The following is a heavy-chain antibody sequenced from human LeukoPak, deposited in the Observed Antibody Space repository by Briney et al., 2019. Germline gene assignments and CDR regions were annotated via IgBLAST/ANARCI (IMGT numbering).Heavy chain of an antibody. D-gene: IGHD3-22*01. CDR1: GGSISTSNW. J-gene: IGHJ3*02. CDR2: IYHSGST. Sequence: SETLSLTCAISGGSISTSNWWSWVRQPPGKGLEWIGEIYHSGSTNYNPSLKSRVTILVEKSKNQFSLKLSSVTAADTAVYYCARKTYDSSGLIPHPGVFDIWGQGTMVTVSS. CDR3: ARKTYDSSGLIPHPGVFDI. V-gene: IGHV4-4*02.